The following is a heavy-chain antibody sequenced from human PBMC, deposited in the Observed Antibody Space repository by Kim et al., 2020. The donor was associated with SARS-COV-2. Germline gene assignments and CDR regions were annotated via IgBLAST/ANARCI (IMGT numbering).Heavy chain of an antibody. CDR2: VKSKTDGGTT. V-gene: IGHV3-15*01. J-gene: IGHJ4*02. Sequence: WGSLRLSCAASGFTFSNAWMSWVRQAPGKGLEWVGRVKSKTDGGTTDYAAPVKGRFTISRDDSKTTLYLQMNSLKTEDTAVYYCTTRKRYYYGSGNYYKDYWGQGTLVTVSS. CDR3: TTRKRYYYGSGNYYKDY. CDR1: GFTFSNAW. D-gene: IGHD3-10*01.